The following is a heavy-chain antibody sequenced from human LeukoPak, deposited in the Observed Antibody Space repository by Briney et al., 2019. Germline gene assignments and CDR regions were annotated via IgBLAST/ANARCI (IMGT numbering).Heavy chain of an antibody. D-gene: IGHD6-13*01. CDR1: GYTFTGYY. CDR2: INPNSGGT. Sequence: ASVKVSCKASGYTFTGYYMHWVRQAPGQGLEWMGWINPNSGGTNYAQKFQGRVTMTRDTSISTAYMELSRLRSDDTAVYYCARVADSSSWYGGRSDYWGQGTLVTVSS. CDR3: ARVADSSSWYGGRSDY. V-gene: IGHV1-2*02. J-gene: IGHJ4*02.